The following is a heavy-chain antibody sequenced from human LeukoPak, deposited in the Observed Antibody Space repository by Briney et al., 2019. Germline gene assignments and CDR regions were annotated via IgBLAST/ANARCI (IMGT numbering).Heavy chain of an antibody. CDR3: AREFEATGFWALDY. CDR1: GFTFNNYW. D-gene: IGHD3-16*01. Sequence: PSGGSLRLSCKVSGFTFNNYWMHWVRQAPGKGLVWVSRMNNDGRVITYADSVKGRFTISRDNAKNTLYLQMNSLRAEDTAVYYCAREFEATGFWALDYWGQGTLVTASS. CDR2: MNNDGRVI. J-gene: IGHJ4*02. V-gene: IGHV3-74*01.